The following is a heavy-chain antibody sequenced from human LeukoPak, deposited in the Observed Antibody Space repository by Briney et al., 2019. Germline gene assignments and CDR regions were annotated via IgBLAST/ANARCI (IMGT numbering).Heavy chain of an antibody. CDR2: IWYNGSNK. CDR3: ARDGFRSVAVPAAMGYYFDY. J-gene: IGHJ4*02. D-gene: IGHD2-2*01. Sequence: GRSLRLSCAASGFTFSSYGMHWVRQAPGRGLEWVAVIWYNGSNKYYADSVKGRFTISRDNSNKTLYLQLNRLSHEDTAVYYCARDGFRSVAVPAAMGYYFDYWGQGTLVTVSS. CDR1: GFTFSSYG. V-gene: IGHV3-33*01.